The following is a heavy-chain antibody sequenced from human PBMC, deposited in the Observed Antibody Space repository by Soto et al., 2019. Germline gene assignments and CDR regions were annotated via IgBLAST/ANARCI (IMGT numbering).Heavy chain of an antibody. D-gene: IGHD3-10*02. Sequence: QVQLVQSGAEVKKPGASLKVSCKASGYTFSNFGVSWVRQAPGQGLEWIGWINHDNGDTNYGQKFQGRATMTTDTFTNTAYMEVRGMRSDDTAVYYCARGVRVSAYLDYYMDVWGEGTTVTVSS. V-gene: IGHV1-18*01. J-gene: IGHJ6*03. CDR3: ARGVRVSAYLDYYMDV. CDR1: GYTFSNFG. CDR2: INHDNGDT.